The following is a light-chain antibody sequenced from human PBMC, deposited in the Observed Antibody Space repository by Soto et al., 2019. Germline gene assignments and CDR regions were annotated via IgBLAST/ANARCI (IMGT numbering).Light chain of an antibody. CDR2: DVS. CDR1: SSDVGGYNY. CDR3: SSYTSSSTLLV. J-gene: IGLJ1*01. V-gene: IGLV2-14*01. Sequence: QSTVTQPGSVSGSPGQSITLSCTGTSSDVGGYNYVSWYQQHPGKAPKLMIYDVSNRPSGVSNRFSGSKSGNTASLTISGLQAEDEADYYCSSYTSSSTLLVFGTGTKVTVL.